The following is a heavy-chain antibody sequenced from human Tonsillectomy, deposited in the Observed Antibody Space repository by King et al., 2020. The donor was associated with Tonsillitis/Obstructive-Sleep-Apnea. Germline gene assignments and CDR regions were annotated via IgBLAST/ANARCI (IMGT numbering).Heavy chain of an antibody. CDR2: IYYSGST. CDR1: GGSISSYY. D-gene: IGHD3-22*01. CDR3: ARGGSYYYASSGYYRFAFDI. Sequence: VQLQESGPGLVKPSETLYLTCTVSGGSISSYYWSWIRQPPGKGLEWIGYIYYSGSTNYNPSLKSRGTISVDTSKNQFSLKLSSVTAADTAVYDCARGGSYYYASSGYYRFAFDIWGQGTMVTVSS. J-gene: IGHJ3*02. V-gene: IGHV4-59*01.